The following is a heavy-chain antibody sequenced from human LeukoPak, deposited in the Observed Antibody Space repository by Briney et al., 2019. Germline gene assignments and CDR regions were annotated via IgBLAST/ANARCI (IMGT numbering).Heavy chain of an antibody. CDR2: INANTGNP. Sequence: ASVKVSCKTSGYTFSTYAMNWVRQAPGQGLKWMGRINANTGNPTYAQGFTGRFVFSLDTSVSTAYLQIISLKPEDTAVYYCARVPPGDPSDYWGQGTLVTVSS. V-gene: IGHV7-4-1*02. D-gene: IGHD3-16*01. CDR1: GYTFSTYA. CDR3: ARVPPGDPSDY. J-gene: IGHJ4*02.